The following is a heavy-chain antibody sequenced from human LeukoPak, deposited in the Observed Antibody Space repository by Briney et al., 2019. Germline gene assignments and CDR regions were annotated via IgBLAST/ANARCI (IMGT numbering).Heavy chain of an antibody. J-gene: IGHJ5*02. CDR3: AKWVAAAGTSWFDP. CDR1: GFTFRSHA. V-gene: IGHV3-23*01. Sequence: GGSLRLSCVGSGFTFRSHAMSWVRQAPEKGLEFVSGIYENGGTTYYADSVKGRFSISRDNSKYTLYLQMNSLRTEDTAVYYCAKWVAAAGTSWFDPWGQGTLVTVSS. CDR2: IYENGGTT. D-gene: IGHD6-13*01.